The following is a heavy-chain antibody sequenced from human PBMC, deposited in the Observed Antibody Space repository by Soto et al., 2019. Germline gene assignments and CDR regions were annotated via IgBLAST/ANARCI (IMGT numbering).Heavy chain of an antibody. CDR2: ISSSGSTI. Sequence: GGSLSLSCAASGFTFSDYYMSWIRQAPGKGLEWVSYISSSGSTIYYADSVKGRFTISRDNAKNSLYLQMNSLRAEDTAVYYCARAPGYQLLFWFDLWGQGTLVTVSS. V-gene: IGHV3-11*01. J-gene: IGHJ5*02. CDR3: ARAPGYQLLFWFDL. D-gene: IGHD2-2*01. CDR1: GFTFSDYY.